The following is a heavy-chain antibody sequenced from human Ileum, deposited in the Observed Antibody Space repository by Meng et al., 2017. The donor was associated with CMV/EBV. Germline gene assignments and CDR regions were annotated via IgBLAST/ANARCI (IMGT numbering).Heavy chain of an antibody. Sequence: FSGYANRWERRARGQELEWMGGIIPIFGAANCTQKFQGEVTITTDESTSTAYMELGSLRSEDRAVYYCAREVIWRTTFGVVTNPPIGWGQGTLVTVSS. CDR2: IIPIFGAA. J-gene: IGHJ4*02. CDR3: AREVIWRTTFGVVTNPPIG. V-gene: IGHV1-69*05. CDR1: FSGYA. D-gene: IGHD3-3*01.